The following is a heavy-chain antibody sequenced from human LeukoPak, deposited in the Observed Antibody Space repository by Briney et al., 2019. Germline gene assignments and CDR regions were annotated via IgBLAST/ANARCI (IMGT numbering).Heavy chain of an antibody. CDR2: IYYSGST. D-gene: IGHD2-15*01. J-gene: IGHJ6*03. V-gene: IGHV4-59*01. Sequence: SETLSLTCTVSGASINSYYWSWIRQPPGKGLEWIGYIYYSGSTNYNPSLKSRVTISVDTSKNQFSLKLSSVTAADTAVYYCARDFGYCSGGSCYSYYYMDVWGKGTTVTVS. CDR1: GASINSYY. CDR3: ARDFGYCSGGSCYSYYYMDV.